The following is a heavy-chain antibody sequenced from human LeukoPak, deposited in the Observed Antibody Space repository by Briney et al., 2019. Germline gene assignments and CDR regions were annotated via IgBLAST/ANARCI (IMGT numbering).Heavy chain of an antibody. CDR3: ARDHLSTAMGTGAFGI. CDR1: GYTFTGYY. J-gene: IGHJ3*02. V-gene: IGHV1-3*03. Sequence: ASVKVSCKASGYTFTGYYMHWVRQAPGQRLEWMGWINAGNGNTKYSQEFQGRVTITRDTSASTAYMELSSLRSEDMAVYYCARDHLSTAMGTGAFGIWGQGTMVTVSS. D-gene: IGHD5-18*01. CDR2: INAGNGNT.